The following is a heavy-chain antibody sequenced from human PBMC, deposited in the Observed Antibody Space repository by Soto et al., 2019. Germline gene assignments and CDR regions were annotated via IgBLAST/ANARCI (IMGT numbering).Heavy chain of an antibody. D-gene: IGHD3-3*01. CDR3: AREITYYDFWSGYSPADY. CDR2: IKQDGSEK. V-gene: IGHV3-7*05. CDR1: GFTFSSYW. Sequence: PGGSLRLSCAASGFTFSSYWMSWVRQAPGKGLEWVANIKQDGSEKYYVDSVKGRFTISRDNAKNSLYLQMNSLRAEDTAVYYCAREITYYDFWSGYSPADYWGQGTLVTVSS. J-gene: IGHJ4*02.